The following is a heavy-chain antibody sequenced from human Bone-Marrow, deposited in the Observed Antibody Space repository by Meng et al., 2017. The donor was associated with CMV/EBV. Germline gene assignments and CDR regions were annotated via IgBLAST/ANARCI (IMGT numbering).Heavy chain of an antibody. D-gene: IGHD2-8*01. J-gene: IGHJ4*02. Sequence: YTFTGYYMHWVRQAPGQGLEWMGWINTNSGGTNYAQKFQGRVTMTRGTSISTAYMELSRLRSDDTAVYYCVRSRYCTNGVCLSYFDYWGQGTLVTVSS. V-gene: IGHV1-2*02. CDR1: YTFTGYY. CDR2: INTNSGGT. CDR3: VRSRYCTNGVCLSYFDY.